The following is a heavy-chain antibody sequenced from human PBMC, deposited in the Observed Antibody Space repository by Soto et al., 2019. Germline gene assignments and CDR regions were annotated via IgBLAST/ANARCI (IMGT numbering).Heavy chain of an antibody. V-gene: IGHV1-18*04. D-gene: IGHD3-16*01. J-gene: IGHJ4*02. CDR3: ARAPFGDIFDL. CDR2: ISPDNRNT. Sequence: ASVKVSCKASGYTFTSYGISWVRQAPGQRLEWVGWISPDNRNTNYAQKLQGRVTITTDTSTNKASMELRGLRSDDTAVYYCARAPFGDIFDLWGQGTLVTVSS. CDR1: GYTFTSYG.